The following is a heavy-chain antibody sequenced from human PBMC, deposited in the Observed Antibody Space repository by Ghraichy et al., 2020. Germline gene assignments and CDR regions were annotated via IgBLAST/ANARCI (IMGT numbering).Heavy chain of an antibody. CDR3: ARAQITMVRGVYYYYGMDV. CDR1: GGSISSYY. V-gene: IGHV4-59*01. Sequence: SETLSLTCTVSGGSISSYYWSWIRQPPGKGLEWIGYIYYSGSTNYNPSLKSRVTISVDTSKNQFSLKLSSVTAADTAVYYCARAQITMVRGVYYYYGMDVWGQGTTVTVSS. J-gene: IGHJ6*02. CDR2: IYYSGST. D-gene: IGHD3-10*01.